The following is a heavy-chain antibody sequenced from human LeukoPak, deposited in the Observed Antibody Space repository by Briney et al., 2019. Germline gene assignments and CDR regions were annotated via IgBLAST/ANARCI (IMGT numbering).Heavy chain of an antibody. Sequence: GGSLRLSCAASGFIFSTYAMHWVRQAPGTGLEWVAVISYDGSNSYYADSVKGRFTISRDNSKNTLYLQMNSLRPEDTAVYYCARVHRTGWVVEAFDIWGQGTMVTVSS. J-gene: IGHJ3*02. V-gene: IGHV3-30-3*01. D-gene: IGHD3/OR15-3a*01. CDR3: ARVHRTGWVVEAFDI. CDR1: GFIFSTYA. CDR2: ISYDGSNS.